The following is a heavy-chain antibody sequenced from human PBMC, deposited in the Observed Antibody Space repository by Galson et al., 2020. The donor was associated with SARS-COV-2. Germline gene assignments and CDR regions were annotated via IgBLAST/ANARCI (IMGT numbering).Heavy chain of an antibody. CDR1: GFTFSSYA. D-gene: IGHD1-26*01. J-gene: IGHJ1*01. Sequence: GESLKISCAASGFTFSSYAMHWVRQAPGKGLEWVAVISYDGSNKYYADSVKGRFTISRDNSKNTLYLQMNSLRAEDTAVYYCASLYSGSYWGYLQHWGQGTLVTVSS. CDR2: ISYDGSNK. V-gene: IGHV3-30-3*01. CDR3: ASLYSGSYWGYLQH.